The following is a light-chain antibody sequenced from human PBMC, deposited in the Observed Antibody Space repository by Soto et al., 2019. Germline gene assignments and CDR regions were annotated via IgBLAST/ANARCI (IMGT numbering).Light chain of an antibody. V-gene: IGLV4-69*01. CDR3: QTWGTGIVV. CDR2: LNIDGSH. J-gene: IGLJ2*01. CDR1: SGHSSYA. Sequence: QPVLTQSPSASASLGASVKLTCTLSSGHSSYAIAWHQQQPEKGPRYLMNLNIDGSHTKGDGIPDRFSGSSSGAERYLTISSLQSEDEADYYCQTWGTGIVVFGGGTKLNVL.